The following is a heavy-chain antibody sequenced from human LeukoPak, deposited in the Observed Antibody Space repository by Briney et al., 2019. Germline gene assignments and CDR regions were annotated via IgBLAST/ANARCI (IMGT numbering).Heavy chain of an antibody. CDR1: GFTFSSYG. J-gene: IGHJ4*02. CDR3: AKDIRGVVPFVRFDY. V-gene: IGHV3-30*18. CDR2: ISYDGSNK. D-gene: IGHD2/OR15-2a*01. Sequence: PGGSLRLSCAASGFTFSSYGMHWVRQAPGKGLGRVAVISYDGSNKYYADSVKGRFTISRDNSKSTLYLQMNSLRAEDTAVYYCAKDIRGVVPFVRFDYWGQGTLVTVSS.